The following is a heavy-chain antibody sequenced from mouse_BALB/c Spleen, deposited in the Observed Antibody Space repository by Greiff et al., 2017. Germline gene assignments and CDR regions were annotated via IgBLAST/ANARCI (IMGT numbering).Heavy chain of an antibody. CDR1: GYSITSDYA. V-gene: IGHV3-2*02. CDR2: ISYSGST. J-gene: IGHJ2*01. D-gene: IGHD2-1*01. CDR3: ARSTINYFDY. Sequence: EVKLMESGPGLVKPSQSLSLTCTVTGYSITSDYAWNWIRQFPGNKLEWMGYISYSGSTSYNPSLKSRISITRDTSKNQFFLQLNSVTTEDTATYYCARSTINYFDYGGQGTTLTVAS.